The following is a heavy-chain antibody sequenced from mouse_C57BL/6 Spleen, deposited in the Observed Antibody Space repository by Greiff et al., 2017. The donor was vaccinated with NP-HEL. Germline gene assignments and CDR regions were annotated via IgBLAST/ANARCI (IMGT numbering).Heavy chain of an antibody. D-gene: IGHD2-2*01. CDR1: GYTFTSYW. V-gene: IGHV1-52*01. CDR2: IDPSDSET. CDR3: ARGYGRGYAMDY. Sequence: QVQLQQPGAELVRPGSSVKLSCKASGYTFTSYWMHWVKQRPIQGLEWIGNIDPSDSETHYNQKFKDKATLTVDTSSSTAYMQLSSLTSEDSAVYYCARGYGRGYAMDYWGQGTSVTVSS. J-gene: IGHJ4*01.